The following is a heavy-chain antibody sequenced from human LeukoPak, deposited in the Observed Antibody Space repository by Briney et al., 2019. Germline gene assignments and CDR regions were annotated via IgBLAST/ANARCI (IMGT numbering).Heavy chain of an antibody. CDR2: TYPGDSDT. CDR3: ARRVSGAIYFDS. J-gene: IGHJ4*02. Sequence: GESLKISCKGSGYSFSNYWIGWVRQMPEKGLEWMGITYPGDSDTRYSPSFQGQVTISTDKSISTAYPQWRSLKASDTAMYYCARRVSGAIYFDSWGQGTLVTVSS. D-gene: IGHD4/OR15-4a*01. V-gene: IGHV5-51*01. CDR1: GYSFSNYW.